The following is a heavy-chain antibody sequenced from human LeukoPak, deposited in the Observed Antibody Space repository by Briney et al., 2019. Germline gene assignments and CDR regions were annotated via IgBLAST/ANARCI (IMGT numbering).Heavy chain of an antibody. J-gene: IGHJ6*03. D-gene: IGHD2-15*01. CDR3: ARGVAVVAGYYCYYMDV. CDR2: IYYSGST. CDR1: GGSISSYY. Sequence: PSETLSLTCTVSGGSISSYYWSWIRQPPGKGLEWIGYIYYSGSTNYNPSLKSRVTISVDMSKNQFSLKLSSVTAADTAVYYCARGVAVVAGYYCYYMDVWGKGTTVTVSS. V-gene: IGHV4-59*01.